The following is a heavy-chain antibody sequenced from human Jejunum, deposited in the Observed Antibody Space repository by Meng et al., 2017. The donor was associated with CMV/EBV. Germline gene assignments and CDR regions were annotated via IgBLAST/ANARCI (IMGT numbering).Heavy chain of an antibody. CDR1: GFTFSSYW. Sequence: LSCAGFGFTFSSYWMHWVRQVPGKGLEWVSRINMDGTTINYEDSVKGRFTISRDNAKNTLYLQMNSLRVEDTAVYYCARAGNYRFDYWGQGTLVTVSS. V-gene: IGHV3-74*01. J-gene: IGHJ4*02. CDR3: ARAGNYRFDY. D-gene: IGHD1-1*01. CDR2: INMDGTTI.